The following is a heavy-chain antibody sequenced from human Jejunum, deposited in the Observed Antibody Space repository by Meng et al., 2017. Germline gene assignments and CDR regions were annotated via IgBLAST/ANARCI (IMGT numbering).Heavy chain of an antibody. CDR2: IGGSGTTT. CDR1: GFTFSSYA. J-gene: IGHJ4*02. V-gene: IGHV3-23*01. CDR3: ATSTYSSSWYYFGY. D-gene: IGHD6-13*01. Sequence: GSLKISCAASGFTFSSYAMSWVRQAPGKGLEWVSAIGGSGTTTYYADSVKGRFTISRDNSKNTLFLQMNSLRAEDTAVYYCATSTYSSSWYYFGYWGQGTLVTVSS.